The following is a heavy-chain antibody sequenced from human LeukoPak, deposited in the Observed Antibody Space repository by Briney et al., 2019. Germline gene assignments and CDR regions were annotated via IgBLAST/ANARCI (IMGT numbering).Heavy chain of an antibody. V-gene: IGHV5-51*01. CDR2: IYPRDSDT. CDR3: ARVKAEDIVVVPAAYPPKYWFDP. Sequence: PGESLKISCKGSGYSFSTYWIGWVRQMPGKGLEWMGIIYPRDSDTRYSLSFQGQVTISADKSISTAYLQWSSLKASDTAMYYCARVKAEDIVVVPAAYPPKYWFDPWGQGTLVTVSS. CDR1: GYSFSTYW. J-gene: IGHJ5*02. D-gene: IGHD2-2*01.